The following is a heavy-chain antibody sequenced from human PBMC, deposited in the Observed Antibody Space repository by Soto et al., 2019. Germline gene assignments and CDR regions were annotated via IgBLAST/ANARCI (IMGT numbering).Heavy chain of an antibody. D-gene: IGHD3-22*01. J-gene: IGHJ3*02. CDR2: ISGSAAGTYNVESVKGST. Sequence: EVQMLQSGGGLVQPGGSLRLSCAASGFPFSSYAMSWVRQTPGKRLEWVSAISGSAAGTYNVESVKGSTYYADSVKGRFTISRDNSKNTLFLQMNSLRAEDTAVYYCAKGGYEYDSSDSDAFDIWGQGTMVTVSS. V-gene: IGHV3-23*01. CDR1: GFPFSSYA. CDR3: AKGGYEYDSSDSDAFDI.